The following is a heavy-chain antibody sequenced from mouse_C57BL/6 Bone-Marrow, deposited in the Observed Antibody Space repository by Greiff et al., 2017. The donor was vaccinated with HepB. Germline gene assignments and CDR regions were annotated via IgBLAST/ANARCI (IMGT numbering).Heavy chain of an antibody. CDR3: ARFDGYYVFS. CDR1: GYTFTSYW. J-gene: IGHJ2*01. Sequence: QVQLQQPGAELVMPGASVKLSCKASGYTFTSYWMHWVKQRPGQGLEWIGDIDPSDSYTNYNQKFKGKTTLTVDKSSSTAYMQLSSLTSEDSAVYYCARFDGYYVFSWGQGTTLPVSS. V-gene: IGHV1-69*01. CDR2: IDPSDSYT. D-gene: IGHD2-3*01.